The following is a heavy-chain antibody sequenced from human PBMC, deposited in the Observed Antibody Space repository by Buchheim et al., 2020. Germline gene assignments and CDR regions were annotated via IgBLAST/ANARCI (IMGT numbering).Heavy chain of an antibody. D-gene: IGHD2-2*01. CDR2: ISSNAATT. V-gene: IGHV3-23*01. CDR3: VKDHDNSRTSWFDP. CDR1: GFNFNDFA. Sequence: EVQLLDSGGGLVQPGGSLRLSCATSGFNFNDFAMSWVRQAPGKGLEWVSVISSNAATTYYSDSVKGRFTFSRDSSKKTLYLQMNSLRAEDTAVYYCVKDHDNSRTSWFDPWGQGTL. J-gene: IGHJ5*02.